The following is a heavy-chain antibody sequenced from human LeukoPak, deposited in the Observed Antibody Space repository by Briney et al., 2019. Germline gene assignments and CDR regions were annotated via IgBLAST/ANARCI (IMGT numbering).Heavy chain of an antibody. D-gene: IGHD6-13*01. CDR1: VFPFSGYR. V-gene: IGHV3-21*01. CDR3: ARAIAAAGSY. CDR2: ISSSSSYI. J-gene: IGHJ4*02. Sequence: GGSLRLSCAASVFPFSGYRMHWVRQAPGKGLVWVSSISSSSSYIYYADSVKGRFTISRDNAKNSLYLQVNSLRAEDTAVYYCARAIAAAGSYWGQGTLVTVSS.